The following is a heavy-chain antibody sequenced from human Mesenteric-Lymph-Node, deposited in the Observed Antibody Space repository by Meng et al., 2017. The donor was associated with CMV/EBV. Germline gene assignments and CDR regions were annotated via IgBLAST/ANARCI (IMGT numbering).Heavy chain of an antibody. CDR3: ARARSWYTFDYSYDLDV. V-gene: IGHV3-30-3*01. Sequence: GESLKISCSASGFTFSNYAIHWVRPAPGKGLEWVAVISYDDGSNKYYADSVKGRFIISRDNSKNTLYLQMNILRAEDTAVYYCARARSWYTFDYSYDLDVWGQGTTVTVSS. CDR1: GFTFSNYA. CDR2: ISYDDGSNK. J-gene: IGHJ6*02. D-gene: IGHD6-13*01.